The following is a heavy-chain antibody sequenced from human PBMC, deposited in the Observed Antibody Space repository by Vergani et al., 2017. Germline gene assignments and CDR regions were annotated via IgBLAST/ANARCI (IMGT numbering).Heavy chain of an antibody. D-gene: IGHD5-24*01. Sequence: VQLVESGGGLVKPGGSLRLSCAASGFTFSDYYMSWVRQAPGKGLEWVGRIKSKTDGGTTDYAAPVKGRFTISRDDSTNTLYRQMNSLQTEDTAVSSCTRGVGYTEEWGQGTLVAVSS. J-gene: IGHJ4*02. V-gene: IGHV3-15*01. CDR3: TRGVGYTEE. CDR1: GFTFSDYY. CDR2: IKSKTDGGTT.